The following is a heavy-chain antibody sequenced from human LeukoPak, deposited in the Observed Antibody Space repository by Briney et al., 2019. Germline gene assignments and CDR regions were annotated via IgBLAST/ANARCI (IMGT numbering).Heavy chain of an antibody. D-gene: IGHD1-1*01. J-gene: IGHJ3*02. CDR3: ARHGKGASDI. V-gene: IGHV4-59*08. CDR1: GGSISSYY. Sequence: SETLSLTCTVSGGSISSYYWSWIRQPPGKGLEWIGFIYYSGSTNYSPSLKSRVTISVDTSKNQFSLKLTSVTAADTAVYYCARHGKGASDIWGQGTMVTVSS. CDR2: IYYSGST.